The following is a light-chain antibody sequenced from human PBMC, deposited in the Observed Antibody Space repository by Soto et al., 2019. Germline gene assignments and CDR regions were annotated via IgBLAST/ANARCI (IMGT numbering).Light chain of an antibody. V-gene: IGKV3-15*01. CDR3: QQYSSWSPIT. CDR1: QSISNK. CDR2: GAS. J-gene: IGKJ5*01. Sequence: EIVMTHSPTILSLSPLERATVCCRASQSISNKLVWYQQKLGQAPRLLIYGASTRATGIPARFSGSGSGTEFTLTIGSLQSEDFAVYYCQQYSSWSPITFGKGTRLEI.